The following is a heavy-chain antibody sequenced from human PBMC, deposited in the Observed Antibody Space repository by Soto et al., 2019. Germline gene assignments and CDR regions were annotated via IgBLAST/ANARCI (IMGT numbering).Heavy chain of an antibody. V-gene: IGHV4-31*03. CDR2: IYYSGST. J-gene: IGHJ4*02. Sequence: PSETLSLTCTVSGGSISSGGYYWSWIRQHPGKGLEWIGYIYYSGSTYYNPSLKSRVTISVDTSKNQFSLKLSSVTAADTAVYYCARDIVVVPAAIRYFDYWGQGTRVTVSS. D-gene: IGHD2-2*02. CDR1: GGSISSGGYY. CDR3: ARDIVVVPAAIRYFDY.